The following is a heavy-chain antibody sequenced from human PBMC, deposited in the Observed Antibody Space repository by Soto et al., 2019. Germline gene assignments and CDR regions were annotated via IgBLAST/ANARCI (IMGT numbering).Heavy chain of an antibody. CDR2: ISYDGSNK. J-gene: IGHJ3*02. CDR3: AKGRYSVLRFLQLLTEKHADAFDI. D-gene: IGHD3-3*01. V-gene: IGHV3-30*18. CDR1: GLTLGRCG. Sequence: GGTAKLSCAASGLTLGRCGMHWVGLASGKGLEWVAVISYDGSNKYYADSVKSRFTISRDNSKNTLYLQMNRLRAEDTAVYYCAKGRYSVLRFLQLLTEKHADAFDIWYQGTMVTVSS.